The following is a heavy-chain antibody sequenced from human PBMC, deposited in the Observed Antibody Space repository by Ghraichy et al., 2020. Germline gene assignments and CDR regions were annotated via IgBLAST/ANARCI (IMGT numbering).Heavy chain of an antibody. CDR1: GFTFSSYS. V-gene: IGHV3-48*04. CDR2: ISSSSSTI. CDR3: ARDRVPYYDILTGYYPLDY. D-gene: IGHD3-9*01. Sequence: GGSLRLSCAASGFTFSSYSMNWVRQAPGKRLEWVSYISSSSSTIYYADSVKGRFTISRDNAKNSLYLQMNSLRAEDTAVYYCARDRVPYYDILTGYYPLDYWGQGTLVTVSS. J-gene: IGHJ4*02.